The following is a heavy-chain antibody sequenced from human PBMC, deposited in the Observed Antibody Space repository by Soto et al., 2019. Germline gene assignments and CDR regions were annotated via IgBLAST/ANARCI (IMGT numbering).Heavy chain of an antibody. V-gene: IGHV5-51*01. Sequence: GESLKISCKGSGYSFTSYWIGWVRQMPGKGLEWMGIIYPGDSDTRYSPSFQGQVTISADKSISTAYLQWSSLKASDTAMYCCARQPILRYFDWLRPCYFDYWGQGTLVTVSS. J-gene: IGHJ4*02. D-gene: IGHD3-9*01. CDR1: GYSFTSYW. CDR3: ARQPILRYFDWLRPCYFDY. CDR2: IYPGDSDT.